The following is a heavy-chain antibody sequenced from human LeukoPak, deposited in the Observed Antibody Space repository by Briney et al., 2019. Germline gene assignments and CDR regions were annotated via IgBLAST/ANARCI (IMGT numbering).Heavy chain of an antibody. CDR3: AKANTDIVVVPAAWSDY. CDR2: IYSGGST. Sequence: QSGGSLRLSCAASGFTVSSNYMSWVRQAPGKGLEWVSLIYSGGSTYYTDSVKGRFTISRDNFKNTLYLQMNSLRAEDTAVYYCAKANTDIVVVPAAWSDYWGQGTQVTVSS. V-gene: IGHV3-53*01. J-gene: IGHJ4*02. CDR1: GFTVSSNY. D-gene: IGHD2-2*01.